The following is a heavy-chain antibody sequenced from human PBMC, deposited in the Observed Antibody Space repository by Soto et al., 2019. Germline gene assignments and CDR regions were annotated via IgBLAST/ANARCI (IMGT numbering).Heavy chain of an antibody. CDR2: IIPIFGTA. V-gene: IGHV1-69*13. Sequence: SVKVSCKASGGTFSSYAISWVRQAPGQGLEWMGGIIPIFGTANYAQKFQGRVTITADESTSTAYMELNSLRAEDTAVYYCAKCSVVYYYYYGMDVWGQGTTVTVSS. CDR3: AKCSVVYYYYYGMDV. CDR1: GGTFSSYA. J-gene: IGHJ6*02. D-gene: IGHD3-10*02.